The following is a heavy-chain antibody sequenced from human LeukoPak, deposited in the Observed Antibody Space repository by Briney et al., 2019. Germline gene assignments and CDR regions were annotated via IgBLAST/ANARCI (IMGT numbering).Heavy chain of an antibody. J-gene: IGHJ4*02. V-gene: IGHV3-23*01. D-gene: IGHD3-9*01. Sequence: TGGSLRLSCAASGFTFSSYAMSWVRQAPGKGLEWVSAISGSGGSTYYADSVKGRFTISRDNSKNTLYLQMNSLRAEDTAVYYCASALKYYDILTPPGYWGQGTLVTVSS. CDR3: ASALKYYDILTPPGY. CDR1: GFTFSSYA. CDR2: ISGSGGST.